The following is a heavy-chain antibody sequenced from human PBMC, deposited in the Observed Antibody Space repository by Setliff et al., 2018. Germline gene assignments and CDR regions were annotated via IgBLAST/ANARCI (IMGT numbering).Heavy chain of an antibody. Sequence: HPGGSLRLSCAASGFTFSTYRMHWVRQAPGKGLEWVAVIWDDGGNKYHADSVKGRFTISRDNSKNTLYLQMNSLRAEDTAVYYCAKGGDLDLWYYYYMDVWGKGTTVTVSS. CDR3: AKGGDLDLWYYYYMDV. J-gene: IGHJ6*03. CDR2: IWDDGGNK. V-gene: IGHV3-33*06. D-gene: IGHD4-17*01. CDR1: GFTFSTYR.